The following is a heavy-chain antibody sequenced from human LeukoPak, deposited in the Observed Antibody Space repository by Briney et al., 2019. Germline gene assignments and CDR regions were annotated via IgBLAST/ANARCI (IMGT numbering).Heavy chain of an antibody. J-gene: IGHJ3*02. V-gene: IGHV3-11*03. CDR3: ARSTPLDSSGYYPPPMDAFDI. CDR2: ISSISRYT. D-gene: IGHD3-22*01. Sequence: GGSLRLSCAASGFTFSDYYMSWIRQAPGKGLEGVSYISSISRYTNYADSVKGRFTISRDNAKNSLYLQMNSLRAEDTAVYYCARSTPLDSSGYYPPPMDAFDIWGQGTMVTVSS. CDR1: GFTFSDYY.